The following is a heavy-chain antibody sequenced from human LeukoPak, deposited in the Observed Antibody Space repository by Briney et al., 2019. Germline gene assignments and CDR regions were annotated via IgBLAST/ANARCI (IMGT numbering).Heavy chain of an antibody. CDR3: AKVTSSSWYKFFDY. CDR2: ISYDGSNK. Sequence: GRSLRLSCAASGFTFSSYGMHWVRQAPGKGLEWVAVISYDGSNKYYADSVKGRFTISRDNSKNTLYLQMNSLRAEDTAVYYCAKVTSSSWYKFFDYWGQGTLVTVSS. CDR1: GFTFSSYG. V-gene: IGHV3-30*18. J-gene: IGHJ4*02. D-gene: IGHD6-13*01.